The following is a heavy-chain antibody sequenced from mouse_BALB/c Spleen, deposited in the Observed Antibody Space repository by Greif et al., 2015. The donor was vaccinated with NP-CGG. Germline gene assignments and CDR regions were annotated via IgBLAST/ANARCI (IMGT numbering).Heavy chain of an antibody. CDR1: GYTFTSYW. V-gene: IGHV1S22*01. Sequence: LQQSGSELVRPGASVKLSCKASGYTFTSYWMHWVKQRHGQGLEWIGNIYPGSGSTDYDEKFKSKGTLTVDTSSSTAYMHLSSLISEDSAVYYCTIFAYWGQGTLVTVSA. J-gene: IGHJ3*01. CDR3: TIFAY. CDR2: IYPGSGST.